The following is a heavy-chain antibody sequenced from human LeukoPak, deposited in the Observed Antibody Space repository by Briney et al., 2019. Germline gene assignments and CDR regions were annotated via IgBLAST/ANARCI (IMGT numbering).Heavy chain of an antibody. D-gene: IGHD1-26*01. CDR2: ISYDGRNK. J-gene: IGHJ4*02. Sequence: GGSLRLSCAASGFTFSRYGMHWVRQAPGKGLEWVAVISYDGRNKYYADSVKGRFTISRDNSKDTLHLQMNGLRPADTAVYYCAKLWNEVGTTIYWGQGTLVTVSS. V-gene: IGHV3-30*18. CDR3: AKLWNEVGTTIY. CDR1: GFTFSRYG.